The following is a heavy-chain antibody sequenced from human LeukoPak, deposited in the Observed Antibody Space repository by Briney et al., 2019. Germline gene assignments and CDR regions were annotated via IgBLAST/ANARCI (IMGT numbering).Heavy chain of an antibody. Sequence: ASVKVSCKASGYTFTNYYMHWVRQAPGQGLEWMGIINPSGGSTRYEQKLQGRVPMTRDTSTSTVYMELSSLRSEDTAVYYCARESDLAVAGTGFDYWGQGTLVTVSS. V-gene: IGHV1-46*04. J-gene: IGHJ4*02. D-gene: IGHD6-19*01. CDR2: INPSGGST. CDR3: ARESDLAVAGTGFDY. CDR1: GYTFTNYY.